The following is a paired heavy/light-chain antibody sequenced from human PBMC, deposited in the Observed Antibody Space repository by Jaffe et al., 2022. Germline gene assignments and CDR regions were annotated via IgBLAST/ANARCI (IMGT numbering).Heavy chain of an antibody. Sequence: EVQLVESGGGLVQPGGSLRLSCAASGFTFSSYDMHWVRQATGKGLEWVSAIGTAGDTYYPGSVKGRFTISRENAKNSLYLQMNSLRAGDTAVYYCARAGRYCSGGSCYSGFKVWYFDLWGRGTLVTVSS. J-gene: IGHJ2*01. CDR1: GFTFSSYD. V-gene: IGHV3-13*01. CDR3: ARAGRYCSGGSCYSGFKVWYFDL. CDR2: IGTAGDT. D-gene: IGHD2-15*01.
Light chain of an antibody. V-gene: IGKV3-20*01. CDR2: GAS. CDR1: QSVSSSY. J-gene: IGKJ4*01. CDR3: QLELT. Sequence: EIVLTQSPGTLSLSPGERATLSCRASQSVSSSYLAWYQQKPGQAPRLLIYGASSRATGIPDRFSGSGSGTDFTLTISRLEPEDFAVYYCQLELTFGGGTKVEIK.